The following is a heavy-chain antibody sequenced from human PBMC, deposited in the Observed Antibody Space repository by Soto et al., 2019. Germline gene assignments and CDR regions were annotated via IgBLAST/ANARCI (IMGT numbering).Heavy chain of an antibody. CDR2: INPNSGGT. CDR1: GYTFTGYY. D-gene: IGHD6-19*01. CDR3: ARDQGLVRSWNPSDAFDI. Sequence: GASVKVSCKASGYTFTGYYIHWVRQAPGQGLEWMGWINPNSGGTNYAQKFQGWVTMTRDTSISTAYMELSRLRSDDTAVYYCARDQGLVRSWNPSDAFDIWGQGTMVTVSS. V-gene: IGHV1-2*04. J-gene: IGHJ3*02.